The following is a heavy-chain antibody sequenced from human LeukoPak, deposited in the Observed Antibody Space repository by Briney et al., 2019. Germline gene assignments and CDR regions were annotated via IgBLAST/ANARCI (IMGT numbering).Heavy chain of an antibody. J-gene: IGHJ3*02. CDR1: GGSFSGYY. CDR2: INHSGST. D-gene: IGHD3-16*02. V-gene: IGHV4-34*01. Sequence: SETLSLTCAVYGGSFSGYYWSWIRQPPGKGLEWIGEINHSGSTNYNPSLKSRVTISVDTSKNQFSLKLSSVTAAGTAVYYCARPLRLGELSSDAFDIWGQGTMVTVSS. CDR3: ARPLRLGELSSDAFDI.